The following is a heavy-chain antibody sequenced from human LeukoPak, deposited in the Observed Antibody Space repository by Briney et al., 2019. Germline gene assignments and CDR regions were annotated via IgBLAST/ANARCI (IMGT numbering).Heavy chain of an antibody. CDR3: ARVAAGGNYFDY. CDR2: IYYSGST. D-gene: IGHD6-13*01. J-gene: IGHJ4*02. Sequence: PSETLSLTCAVSGGSISSYYWSWIRQPPGKGLEWIGYIYYSGSTNYNPSLKSRVTISVDTSKNQFSLKLSSVTAADTAVYYFARVAAGGNYFDYWGQGTLVTVSS. V-gene: IGHV4-59*01. CDR1: GGSISSYY.